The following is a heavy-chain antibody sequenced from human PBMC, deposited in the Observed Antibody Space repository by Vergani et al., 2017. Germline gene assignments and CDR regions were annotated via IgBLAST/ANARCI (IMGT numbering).Heavy chain of an antibody. Sequence: EVQLVESGGGVVRPGGSLRLSCAASGFTFDDYGMSWVRQAPGKGLEWVSGINWNGGSTGYADSVKGRFTISRDNAKHSLYLQMNSLRAEDTALYYCARPRGYSGYDPREDAFDIWGQGTMVTVSS. J-gene: IGHJ3*02. CDR2: INWNGGST. V-gene: IGHV3-20*04. CDR3: ARPRGYSGYDPREDAFDI. CDR1: GFTFDDYG. D-gene: IGHD5-12*01.